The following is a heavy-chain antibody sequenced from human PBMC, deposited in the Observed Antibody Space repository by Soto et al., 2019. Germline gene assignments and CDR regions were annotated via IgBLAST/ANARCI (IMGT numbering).Heavy chain of an antibody. Sequence: SETLSLTCTVSGGSISSYYWSWIRQPPGKGLEWIGYIYYSGSTNYNPSLKSRVTISVDTSKNQFSLKLSSVTAADTAVYYCALGYYYYGMDVWGQGTTVTVSS. V-gene: IGHV4-59*01. D-gene: IGHD1-26*01. CDR1: GGSISSYY. J-gene: IGHJ6*02. CDR3: ALGYYYYGMDV. CDR2: IYYSGST.